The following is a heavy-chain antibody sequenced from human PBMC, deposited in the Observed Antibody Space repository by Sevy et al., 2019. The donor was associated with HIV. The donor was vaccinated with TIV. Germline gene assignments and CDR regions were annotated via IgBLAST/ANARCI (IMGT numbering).Heavy chain of an antibody. J-gene: IGHJ4*02. CDR2: IWNDRSNK. Sequence: GGSLRLSCAASGFTFSSYGMHWVRQAPGKGLEWVAVIWNDRSNKHYADSVKGRFTISRDNSKNTLYLQMNSLRAEDTAVYYCAREDIRVAGIGYYFHSWGQGTLVTVSS. V-gene: IGHV3-33*01. D-gene: IGHD6-19*01. CDR3: AREDIRVAGIGYYFHS. CDR1: GFTFSSYG.